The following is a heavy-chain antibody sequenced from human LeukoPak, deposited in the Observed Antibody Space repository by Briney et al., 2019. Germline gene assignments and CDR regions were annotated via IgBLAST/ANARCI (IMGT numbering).Heavy chain of an antibody. J-gene: IGHJ4*02. V-gene: IGHV5-10-1*01. Sequence: GESLKISCKASGYSFTTYWITWVRQMPGKGLEWMGNIDPSDSYTNYSPSFQGHVTISADKSISTAYLQWSSLKASDTAMYYCARGAGWNYGDYWGQGTLVTVSS. D-gene: IGHD1-7*01. CDR2: IDPSDSYT. CDR3: ARGAGWNYGDY. CDR1: GYSFTTYW.